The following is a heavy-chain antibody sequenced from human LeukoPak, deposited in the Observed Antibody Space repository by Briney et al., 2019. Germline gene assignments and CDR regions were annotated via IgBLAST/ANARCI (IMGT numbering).Heavy chain of an antibody. J-gene: IGHJ6*02. CDR3: ARGGGLDV. Sequence: GGSLRLSCAASGFTFSSYWMNWARQAPGRGLEWVASINHSGNVNYYVDSVKGRFTISRDNAKNSLYLQMSNLRAEDTAVYFCARGGGLDVWGQGATVTVSS. V-gene: IGHV3-7*03. CDR1: GFTFSSYW. D-gene: IGHD3-16*01. CDR2: INHSGNVN.